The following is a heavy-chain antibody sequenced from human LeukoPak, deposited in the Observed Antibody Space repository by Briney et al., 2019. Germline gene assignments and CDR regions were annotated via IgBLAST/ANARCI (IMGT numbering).Heavy chain of an antibody. J-gene: IGHJ4*02. D-gene: IGHD2-2*01. Sequence: AAVKVSCKASGYPFTGYYIHWVRQAPGQGLEWMGWINPNSGGTNYAQKFQGRVTMTSDTSITTAYMDLYRLTSDDTAVYYCAREISDYASAYWGQGTLVTVSS. CDR1: GYPFTGYY. CDR3: AREISDYASAY. V-gene: IGHV1-2*02. CDR2: INPNSGGT.